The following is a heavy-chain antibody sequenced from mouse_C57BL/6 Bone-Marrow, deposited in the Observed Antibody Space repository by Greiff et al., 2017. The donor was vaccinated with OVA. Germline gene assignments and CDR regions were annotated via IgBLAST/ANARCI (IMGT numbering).Heavy chain of an antibody. Sequence: VQLQQSGAELVRPGASVKLSCTASGFNIKDDYMHWVKQRPEQGLEWIGWIDPENGDTASASKLQGKATITADTSSNTAYLQLSSLTSEDTAVYYCTTRNYYGSSSFAYWGQGTLVTVSA. V-gene: IGHV14-4*01. J-gene: IGHJ3*01. CDR1: GFNIKDDY. CDR2: IDPENGDT. CDR3: TTRNYYGSSSFAY. D-gene: IGHD1-1*01.